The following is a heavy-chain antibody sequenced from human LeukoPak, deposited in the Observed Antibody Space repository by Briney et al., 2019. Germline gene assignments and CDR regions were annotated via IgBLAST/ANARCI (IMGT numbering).Heavy chain of an antibody. D-gene: IGHD6-13*01. Sequence: PSETLSLTCTVSGGSISSYSWSWIRQPAGKGLEWIGRIYTSGSTNYNPSLKSRVTISVDTSKNQFSLNLRSVTPEDTAVYYCARNLIPEQLVLNFWGQGTLVTVSS. CDR2: IYTSGST. CDR3: ARNLIPEQLVLNF. V-gene: IGHV4-4*07. CDR1: GGSISSYS. J-gene: IGHJ4*02.